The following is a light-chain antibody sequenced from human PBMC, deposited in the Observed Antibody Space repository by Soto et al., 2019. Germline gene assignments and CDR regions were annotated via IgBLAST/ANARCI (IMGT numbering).Light chain of an antibody. CDR3: MQSVYWPQYT. Sequence: DVVLTQSPLSLPVTLGQPASISCRSSQSLQYSDGNTYLHWFQQRPGQSPRRLIYLVSNRDSGVPDRFSGSGSGTDFTLRISRVEAEDVGVYYCMQSVYWPQYTFGQGNKLEIK. CDR2: LVS. V-gene: IGKV2-30*01. J-gene: IGKJ2*01. CDR1: QSLQYSDGNTY.